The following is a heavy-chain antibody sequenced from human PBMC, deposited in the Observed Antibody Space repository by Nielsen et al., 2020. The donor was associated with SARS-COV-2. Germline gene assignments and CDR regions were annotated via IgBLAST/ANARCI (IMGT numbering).Heavy chain of an antibody. Sequence: GESLKISCKGSGYSFSTYWIVWVRQMPGKGLEWMGMVYPDDSDTRYSPSFQGQVTISVEKSIRTAFLQWNSLKASDTAMYYCARRSIGDTNWLDPWGQGTLVTVSS. CDR3: ARRSIGDTNWLDP. V-gene: IGHV5-51*01. J-gene: IGHJ5*02. D-gene: IGHD3-16*01. CDR2: VYPDDSDT. CDR1: GYSFSTYW.